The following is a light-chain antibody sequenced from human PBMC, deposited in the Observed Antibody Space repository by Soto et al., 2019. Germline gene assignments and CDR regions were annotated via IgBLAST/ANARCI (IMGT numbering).Light chain of an antibody. CDR3: QQYGSSPRYI. CDR1: QSVNSNY. J-gene: IGKJ2*01. Sequence: ETVLTQSPGTLSLSPGERATLSCRASQSVNSNYLAWYQQKPGRAPRLLIYGTSNKATGIPDRFSGSGSGTDFTLTISRLEPEDFAVYYCQQYGSSPRYIFGQGTKLEIK. V-gene: IGKV3-20*01. CDR2: GTS.